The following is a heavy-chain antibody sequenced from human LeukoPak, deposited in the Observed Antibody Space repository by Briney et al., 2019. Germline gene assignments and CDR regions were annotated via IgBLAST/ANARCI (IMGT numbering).Heavy chain of an antibody. CDR2: IYSGGNT. V-gene: IGHV3-53*01. D-gene: IGHD1-26*01. CDR3: ARARSSYGMDV. CDR1: GFTVSGNY. Sequence: PGGSLRLSCAASGFTVSGNYMSWVRQAPGKGLEWVSLIYSGGNTYYADSVKGRFTISRDNSKNTLYLQMNSLRAEDTAVYYCARARSSYGMDVWGQGTTVTVSS. J-gene: IGHJ6*02.